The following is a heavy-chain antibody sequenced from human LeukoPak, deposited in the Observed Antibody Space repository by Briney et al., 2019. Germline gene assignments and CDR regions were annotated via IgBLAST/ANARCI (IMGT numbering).Heavy chain of an antibody. J-gene: IGHJ5*02. V-gene: IGHV4-34*01. Sequence: PSETLSLTCAVYGGSFSGYYWSWLRQPPGKGLEWIGEINHSGSTNYNPSLKSRVTISVDTSKNQFSLKLSSVTAADTAVYYCARSQYYDSSGYYPTYNWFDPWGQGILVTVSS. CDR1: GGSFSGYY. D-gene: IGHD3-22*01. CDR2: INHSGST. CDR3: ARSQYYDSSGYYPTYNWFDP.